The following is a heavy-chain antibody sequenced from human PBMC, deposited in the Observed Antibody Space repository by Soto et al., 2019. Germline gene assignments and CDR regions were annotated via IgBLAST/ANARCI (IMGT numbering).Heavy chain of an antibody. D-gene: IGHD2-2*01. CDR1: GFTFSSYA. J-gene: IGHJ6*03. CDR2: ISGSTGST. V-gene: IGHV3-23*01. Sequence: GGSLRLSCAASGFTFSSYAMSWVRQAPGKGLEWVSEISGSTGSTYYADSVKGRFTISRDNSKNTLHLQMNSLRAEDTAVYYCAKDTSSSPYYIDVWGKGTTVTVSS. CDR3: AKDTSSSPYYIDV.